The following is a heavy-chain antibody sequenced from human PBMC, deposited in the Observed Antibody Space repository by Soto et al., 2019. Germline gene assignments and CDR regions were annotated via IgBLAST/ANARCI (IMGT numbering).Heavy chain of an antibody. CDR3: AKDVADYYGSGSFDY. D-gene: IGHD3-10*01. CDR2: ISWNSGSI. Sequence: GGSLRLSCAASGFTSDDYAMHWVRQAPGKGLEWVSGISWNSGSIGYADSVKGRFTISRDNAKNSLYLQMNSLRAEDTALYYCAKDVADYYGSGSFDYWGQGTLVTVSS. J-gene: IGHJ4*02. CDR1: GFTSDDYA. V-gene: IGHV3-9*02.